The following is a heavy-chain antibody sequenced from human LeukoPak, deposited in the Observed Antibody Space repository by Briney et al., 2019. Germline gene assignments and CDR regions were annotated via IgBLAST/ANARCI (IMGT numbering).Heavy chain of an antibody. CDR3: ARVDDTSGQNWFDP. J-gene: IGHJ5*02. CDR1: GFTFSSYL. D-gene: IGHD3-22*01. Sequence: GGSLRLSCAASGFTFSSYLMHWVRQAPGKGLVWVSRINTDGSRTNYADSVKGRFTISRDNAKNTLYLQMNSLRADDTAVYYCARVDDTSGQNWFDPWGQGTLVTVSS. CDR2: INTDGSRT. V-gene: IGHV3-74*01.